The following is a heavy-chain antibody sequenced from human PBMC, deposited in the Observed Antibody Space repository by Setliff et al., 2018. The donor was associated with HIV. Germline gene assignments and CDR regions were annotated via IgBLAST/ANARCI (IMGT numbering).Heavy chain of an antibody. J-gene: IGHJ3*01. D-gene: IGHD3-22*01. CDR1: GDTFTTYD. Sequence: GASVKVSCKASGDTFTTYDINWVRQATGQGPEWIGWMNTNSGNTGYAQKFQVRVAMTRNTSISTAYMELSSLRSEDTAVYYCARETYYYDSIGYWRSDAFDVWGQGTMVTVSS. CDR2: MNTNSGNT. CDR3: ARETYYYDSIGYWRSDAFDV. V-gene: IGHV1-8*02.